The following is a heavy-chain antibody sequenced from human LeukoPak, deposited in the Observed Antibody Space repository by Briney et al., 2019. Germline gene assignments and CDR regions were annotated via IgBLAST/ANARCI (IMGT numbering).Heavy chain of an antibody. CDR3: ARAKGRLLSAFDI. V-gene: IGHV3-64*01. D-gene: IGHD2-21*02. Sequence: GGSLRLSCAASGFTFSYYAMHWVRQAPGKGLEYVSAIGSNGGSTYYANSVKGRFTISRDNSKNTLYLQMGSLRAEDMAVYYCARAKGRLLSAFDIWGHGTMVTVSS. CDR1: GFTFSYYA. J-gene: IGHJ3*02. CDR2: IGSNGGST.